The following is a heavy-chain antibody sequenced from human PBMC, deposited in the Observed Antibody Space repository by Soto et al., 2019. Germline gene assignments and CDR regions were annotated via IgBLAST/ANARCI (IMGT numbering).Heavy chain of an antibody. V-gene: IGHV1-18*01. J-gene: IGHJ4*02. D-gene: IGHD6-25*01. CDR3: ATALGTSGWFDY. CDR1: AYGFTIYG. Sequence: ASVKVSCKASAYGFTIYGISWVRQAPGQGPEWLGWIRTSNGETKYAQNFQGRVTMTTDTSTNTVFMDLRSLRSDDTAVYYCATALGTSGWFDYWGQGTLVTVSS. CDR2: IRTSNGET.